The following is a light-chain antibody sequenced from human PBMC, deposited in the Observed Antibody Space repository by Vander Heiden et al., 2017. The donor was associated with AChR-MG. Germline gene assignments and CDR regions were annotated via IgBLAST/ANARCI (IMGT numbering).Light chain of an antibody. Sequence: DIQMTQSPNSLSASVGDRVTITCRASQDIATYLSWFQQKPGKAPRLLIFGGVASSFKSVVPSRFSGSGSGTDFTLTISSLQPEDFATYFCQQTYSLPFTFGQGTILEIK. CDR1: QDIATY. V-gene: IGKV1-39*01. CDR3: QQTYSLPFT. J-gene: IGKJ2*01. CDR2: GGVAS.